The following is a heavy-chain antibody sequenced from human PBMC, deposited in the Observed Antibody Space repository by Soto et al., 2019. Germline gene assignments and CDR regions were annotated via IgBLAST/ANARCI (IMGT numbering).Heavy chain of an antibody. J-gene: IGHJ6*02. CDR3: AKETAAALDYYYGMDV. CDR2: ISWNSGSI. CDR1: GFTFDDYA. D-gene: IGHD6-13*01. Sequence: PGGSLRLSCAASGFTFDDYAMHWVRQAPGKGLEWVPGISWNSGSIGYADSVKGRFTISRDNAKNSLYLQMNSLRAEDTALYYCAKETAAALDYYYGMDVWGQGTTVTVSS. V-gene: IGHV3-9*01.